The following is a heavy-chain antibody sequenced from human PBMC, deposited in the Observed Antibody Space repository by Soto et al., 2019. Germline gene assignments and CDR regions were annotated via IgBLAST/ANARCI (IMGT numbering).Heavy chain of an antibody. Sequence: PGGSLRLSCAASGFTFSNAWMNWVRQAPGKGLEWVSAISGSGNSTYYADSVKGRFTISRANSKNTLYLQMNSLRAEDTAVYYCAKGLPFGPWGQGTLVTVSS. J-gene: IGHJ5*02. CDR2: ISGSGNST. V-gene: IGHV3-23*01. CDR3: AKGLPFGP. D-gene: IGHD3-16*01. CDR1: GFTFSNAW.